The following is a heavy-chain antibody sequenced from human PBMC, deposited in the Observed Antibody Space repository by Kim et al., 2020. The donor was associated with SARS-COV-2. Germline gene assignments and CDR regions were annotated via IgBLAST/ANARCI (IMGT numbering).Heavy chain of an antibody. D-gene: IGHD1-26*01. J-gene: IGHJ4*02. Sequence: IYYVDSVKGRFTSSRDNAKNSLYLQMNSLRVEDTGLYYCARGWDGYYFDYWGQGALVTVSS. V-gene: IGHV3-7*01. CDR3: ARGWDGYYFDY. CDR2: I.